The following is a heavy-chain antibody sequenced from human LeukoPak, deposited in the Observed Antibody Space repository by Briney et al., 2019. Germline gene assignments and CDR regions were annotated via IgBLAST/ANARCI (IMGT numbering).Heavy chain of an antibody. CDR2: ISGSGGST. CDR1: GFTFSSYA. D-gene: IGHD3-22*01. CDR3: AKGGYYRDFDY. V-gene: IGHV3-23*01. Sequence: GGSLRLSCAASGFTFSSYAMSWVRQAPGKGLEWVSAISGSGGSTDYADSVKGRFTISRDNSKDTLYLQMSSLRAEDTAVYYCAKGGYYRDFDYWGQGTLVTVSS. J-gene: IGHJ4*02.